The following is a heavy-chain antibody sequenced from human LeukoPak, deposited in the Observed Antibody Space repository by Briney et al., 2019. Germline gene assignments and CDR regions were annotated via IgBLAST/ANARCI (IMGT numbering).Heavy chain of an antibody. Sequence: PGRSLRLSCAASGFTFSSYAMHWVRQAPGKGLEWVAVISYDGSNKYYADSVKGRFTISRDNSKNTLYLQMNSLRAEDTAVYYCARDPEKNIVVVPAHFDYWGQGTLVTVSS. CDR3: ARDPEKNIVVVPAHFDY. J-gene: IGHJ4*02. V-gene: IGHV3-30-3*01. CDR1: GFTFSSYA. CDR2: ISYDGSNK. D-gene: IGHD2-2*01.